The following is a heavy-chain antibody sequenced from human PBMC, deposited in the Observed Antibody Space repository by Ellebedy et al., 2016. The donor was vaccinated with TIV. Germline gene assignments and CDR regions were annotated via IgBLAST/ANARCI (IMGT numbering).Heavy chain of an antibody. J-gene: IGHJ3*01. CDR3: ARHYYDSDGYSRDAFDL. Sequence: PGGSLRLSCEASGFSFDIYSMHWVRQAPGKGLEWVAVITYDGSNQHYADSVKGRFTISRDNAKNTLFLQMDSLRAEDTALYYCARHYYDSDGYSRDAFDLWGQGTMVTVSS. CDR1: GFSFDIYS. V-gene: IGHV3-30-3*01. CDR2: ITYDGSNQ. D-gene: IGHD3-22*01.